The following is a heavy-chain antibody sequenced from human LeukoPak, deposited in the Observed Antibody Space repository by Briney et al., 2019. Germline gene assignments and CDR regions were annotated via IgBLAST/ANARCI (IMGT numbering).Heavy chain of an antibody. CDR2: ISTDGNNE. CDR1: GFSFTMYG. D-gene: IGHD6-19*01. CDR3: AKDQIGWAPGYVSGPLDQ. Sequence: GGPLRLSCAASGFSFTMYGIHWVRQAPGKGLEWVAVISTDGNNEYYANSVKGRFTISRDNSKNTVYLQMTSLRTEDTAVYYCAKDQIGWAPGYVSGPLDQWGQGTLVTVSS. V-gene: IGHV3-30*18. J-gene: IGHJ4*02.